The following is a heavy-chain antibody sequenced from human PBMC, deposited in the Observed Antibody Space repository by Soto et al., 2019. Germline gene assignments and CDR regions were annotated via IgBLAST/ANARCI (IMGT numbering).Heavy chain of an antibody. CDR3: AAQATGYFVPFDF. CDR1: GLSFSTCA. D-gene: IGHD3-22*01. V-gene: IGHV3-23*01. CDR2: ISASGDTT. J-gene: IGHJ4*02. Sequence: GGSLRLSCAASGLSFSTCAVSWVRQAPGKGLEWVSSISASGDTTHYAESVRGRFTISRDNSRNTLHLQMSSLTAEDTAIYSCAAQATGYFVPFDFWGRGTLVTVSS.